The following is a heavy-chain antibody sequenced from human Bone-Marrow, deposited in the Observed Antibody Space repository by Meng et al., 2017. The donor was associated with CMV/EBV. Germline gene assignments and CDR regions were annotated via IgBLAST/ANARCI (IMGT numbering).Heavy chain of an antibody. V-gene: IGHV3-53*01. CDR1: GFTFSSYA. CDR3: ARGGIARSRELYYYYGMDV. CDR2: IYSGGST. D-gene: IGHD6-13*01. J-gene: IGHJ6*02. Sequence: GGSLRLSCAASGFTFSSYAMSWVRQAPGKGLEWVSVIYSGGSTYYADSVKGRFTISRDNSKTTLYLQMNSLRAEDTAVYYCARGGIARSRELYYYYGMDVWGQGTTVTVSS.